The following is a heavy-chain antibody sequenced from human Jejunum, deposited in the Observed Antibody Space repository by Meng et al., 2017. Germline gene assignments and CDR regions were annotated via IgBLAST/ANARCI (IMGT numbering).Heavy chain of an antibody. D-gene: IGHD1-14*01. CDR2: ISSGSGV. CDR1: GFMFSDQY. Sequence: VVSGGRLVKPGVSLRLSCAASGFMFSDQYMSWIRQAPGKGLEWVSHISSGSGVYYADSVKGRFTISRDNAKNSLYLQMDSLRADDTAVYYCARVRTGRLLVDHWGQGTLVTVSS. CDR3: ARVRTGRLLVDH. V-gene: IGHV3-11*01. J-gene: IGHJ4*02.